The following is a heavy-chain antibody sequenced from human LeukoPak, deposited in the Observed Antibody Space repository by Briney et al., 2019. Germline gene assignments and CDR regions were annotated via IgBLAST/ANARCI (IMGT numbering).Heavy chain of an antibody. Sequence: GSSVKVSCKASGGTSSSYAISWVRQAPGQGLEWMGGIIPILGTANYAQKFQGRVTITADESTSTAYMELSSLRSEDAAVYYCAIRIVVVPAEDYYYYGMDVWGQGTTVTVSS. D-gene: IGHD2-2*01. CDR3: AIRIVVVPAEDYYYYGMDV. CDR1: GGTSSSYA. V-gene: IGHV1-69*01. J-gene: IGHJ6*02. CDR2: IIPILGTA.